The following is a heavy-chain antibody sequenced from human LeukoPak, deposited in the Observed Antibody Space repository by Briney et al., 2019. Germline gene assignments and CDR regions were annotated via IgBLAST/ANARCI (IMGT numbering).Heavy chain of an antibody. J-gene: IGHJ4*02. CDR1: GFTFNNYW. Sequence: GGSLRLSCAASGFTFNNYWIHWVRHVPGKGLVWVSRINNDGSSASYVDSVKGRFTISRDNAKNTLFLQMNSLRAEDTAVYYCARAGYSSSWRIGDFDYWGQGTLVTVSS. D-gene: IGHD6-13*01. CDR3: ARAGYSSSWRIGDFDY. V-gene: IGHV3-74*01. CDR2: INNDGSSA.